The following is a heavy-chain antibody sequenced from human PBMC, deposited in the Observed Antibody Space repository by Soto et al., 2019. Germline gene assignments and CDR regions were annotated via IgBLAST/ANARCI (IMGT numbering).Heavy chain of an antibody. J-gene: IGHJ4*02. CDR3: AKGRDGYKGYFDY. CDR1: GFTFDDYA. V-gene: IGHV3-9*01. D-gene: IGHD5-12*01. CDR2: ISWNSGSI. Sequence: GGSLRLSCAASGFTFDDYAMHWVRQAPGKGLEWVSGISWNSGSIGYADSVKGRFTISRDNAKNSLYLQMNSLRAEDTALYYCAKGRDGYKGYFDYWGQGTLVTVSS.